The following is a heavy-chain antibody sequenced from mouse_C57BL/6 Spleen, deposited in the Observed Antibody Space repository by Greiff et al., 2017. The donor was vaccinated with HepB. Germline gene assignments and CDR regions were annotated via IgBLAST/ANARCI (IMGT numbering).Heavy chain of an antibody. CDR3: ARGVYDGYYDYYAMDY. CDR1: GYTFTDYN. J-gene: IGHJ4*01. CDR2: INPNNGGT. Sequence: VQLQQSGPELVKPGASVTIPCKASGYTFTDYNMDWVKQSHGKSLEWIGDINPNNGGTIYNQKFKGKATLTVDKSSSTAYMELRSLTSEDTAVYYCARGVYDGYYDYYAMDYWGQGTSVTVSS. D-gene: IGHD2-3*01. V-gene: IGHV1-18*01.